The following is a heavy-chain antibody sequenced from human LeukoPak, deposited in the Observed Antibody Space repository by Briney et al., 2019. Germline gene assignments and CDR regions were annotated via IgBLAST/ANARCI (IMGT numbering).Heavy chain of an antibody. CDR2: INAGNGNT. J-gene: IGHJ3*02. CDR1: GYTFTSYY. V-gene: IGHV1-3*01. Sequence: ASVKVSCKASGYTFTSYYMHWVRQAPGQRLGWMGWINAGNGNTKYSQKFQGRVTITRDTSASTAYMELSSLRSEDTAVYYCARRSLDTAMVSDAFDIWGQGTMVTVSS. CDR3: ARRSLDTAMVSDAFDI. D-gene: IGHD5-18*01.